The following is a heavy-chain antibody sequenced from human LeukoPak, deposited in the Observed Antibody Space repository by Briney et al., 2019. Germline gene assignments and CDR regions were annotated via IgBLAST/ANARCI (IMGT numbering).Heavy chain of an antibody. J-gene: IGHJ4*02. CDR1: GYSISSGYY. CDR2: IYHSGST. D-gene: IGHD5-18*01. Sequence: AESLSLTCAVSGYSISSGYYWGWIRQPPGKGLEWIGSIYHSGSTCYNPSLKSRVTISVDTSKNQFSLKLSSVAAADTAVYYCARADTAMADFDYWGQGTLVTVSS. CDR3: ARADTAMADFDY. V-gene: IGHV4-38-2*01.